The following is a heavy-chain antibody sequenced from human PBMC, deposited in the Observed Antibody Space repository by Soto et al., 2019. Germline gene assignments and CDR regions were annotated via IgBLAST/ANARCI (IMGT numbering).Heavy chain of an antibody. CDR3: ARGLVRGILRFDY. D-gene: IGHD3-10*01. J-gene: IGHJ4*02. CDR2: INHSGST. CDR1: GGSFSGYY. Sequence: TLSLTCAVYGGSFSGYYWSWIRQPPGKGLEWIGEINHSGSTNYNPSLKSRVTISVDTSKNQFSLKLSSVTAADTAVYYCARGLVRGILRFDYWGQGTLVTVSS. V-gene: IGHV4-34*01.